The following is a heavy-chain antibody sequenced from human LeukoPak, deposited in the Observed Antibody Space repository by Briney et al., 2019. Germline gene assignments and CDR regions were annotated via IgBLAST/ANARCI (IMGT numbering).Heavy chain of an antibody. CDR2: IHHSGTT. Sequence: SETLSLTCTVYGGSFSGYYWSWIRQPPGKGLEWIGEIHHSGTTNYNPSLKSRVTISLDTSKNQFSLKVGSVTAADTAVYYCARGGSYPTSNDYWGQGTLVTVSS. V-gene: IGHV4-34*01. D-gene: IGHD1-26*01. J-gene: IGHJ4*02. CDR1: GGSFSGYY. CDR3: ARGGSYPTSNDY.